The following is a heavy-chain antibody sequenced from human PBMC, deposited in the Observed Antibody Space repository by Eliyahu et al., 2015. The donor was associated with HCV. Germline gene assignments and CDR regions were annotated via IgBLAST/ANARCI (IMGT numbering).Heavy chain of an antibody. CDR2: INPKSGGT. J-gene: IGHJ4*02. CDR3: ARDIYDGGSSWFPTY. CDR1: GYTFIGYY. V-gene: IGHV1-2*02. Sequence: QVQLVQSGAEVKKPGASVKVSCNTSGYTFIGYYIPWVRQAPGQGPEWMGWINPKSGGTSYAQKFQGRVTMTRDTSISTAYMELSRVTSDDTAVYYCARDIYDGGSSWFPTYWGQGTLVTVSS. D-gene: IGHD6-13*01.